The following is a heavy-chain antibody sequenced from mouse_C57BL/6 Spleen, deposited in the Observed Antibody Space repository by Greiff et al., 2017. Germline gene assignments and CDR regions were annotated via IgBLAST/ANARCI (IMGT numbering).Heavy chain of an antibody. CDR3: ARHEGADYFDY. V-gene: IGHV5-6*01. J-gene: IGHJ2*01. Sequence: EVQVVESGGDLVKPGGSLKLSCAASGFTFSSYGMSWVRQTPDKRLEWVATISSGGSYTYYPDSVKGRFTISRDNAKNTLYLQMSSLKSEDTAMYYCARHEGADYFDYWGQGTTLTVSS. CDR1: GFTFSSYG. CDR2: ISSGGSYT.